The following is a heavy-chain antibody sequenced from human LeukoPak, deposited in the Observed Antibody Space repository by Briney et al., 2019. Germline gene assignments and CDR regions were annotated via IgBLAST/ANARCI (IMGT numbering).Heavy chain of an antibody. D-gene: IGHD3-22*01. Sequence: PSETLSLTCTVSGGSISSSSYYWGWIRQPPGKGLEWIGSIYYSGSTYYNPSLKSRVTISVDTSKNQFSLKLSSVTAADTAVYYCARMSWMFYDSSGYTPFDPWGQGTLVTVSS. CDR3: ARMSWMFYDSSGYTPFDP. V-gene: IGHV4-39*07. CDR2: IYYSGST. CDR1: GGSISSSSYY. J-gene: IGHJ5*02.